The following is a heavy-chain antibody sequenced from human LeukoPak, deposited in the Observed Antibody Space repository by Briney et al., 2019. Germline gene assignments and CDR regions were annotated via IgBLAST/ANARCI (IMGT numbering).Heavy chain of an antibody. V-gene: IGHV4-39*01. D-gene: IGHD1-26*01. CDR1: VDSIRSSSYY. CDR3: ARPKLVGATSLWAFDI. J-gene: IGHJ3*02. CDR2: FYYNGSP. Sequence: SETLSLTCTVSVDSIRSSSYYWGWVRQPPGKGLGWNGRFYYNGSPYYNPSRKSRVTISVNPSQNQFSLKLRSVTPPDRAVYYCARPKLVGATSLWAFDIWGQGTMVTVSS.